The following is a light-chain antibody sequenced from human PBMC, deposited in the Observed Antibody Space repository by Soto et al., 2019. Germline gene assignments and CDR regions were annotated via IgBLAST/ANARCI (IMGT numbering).Light chain of an antibody. Sequence: DIQMTQSPSTLSGSVGDRVTITCRASQTISSWLAWYQQKPGKAPKLLIYKASTLKSGVPSRFSGSGSGTEFTLTISSLQPDDFATYYCQRYNTFSGTFGPGTKVDIK. V-gene: IGKV1-5*03. CDR3: QRYNTFSGT. CDR2: KAS. J-gene: IGKJ1*01. CDR1: QTISSW.